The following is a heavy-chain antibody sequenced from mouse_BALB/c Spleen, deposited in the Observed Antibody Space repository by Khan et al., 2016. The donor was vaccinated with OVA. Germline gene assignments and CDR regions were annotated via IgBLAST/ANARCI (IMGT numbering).Heavy chain of an antibody. D-gene: IGHD2-12*01. CDR1: GYTFTNYG. J-gene: IGHJ1*01. CDR3: ARKNYSYDRYFDV. V-gene: IGHV9-3-1*01. Sequence: QIQLVQSGPELKKPGETVKISCKASGYTFTNYGMNWVRQAPGKGLKWMGWINTYTGEPTYADDFKGRFAFSLETSASTAYLQINNLKNEDTATYCCARKNYSYDRYFDVWGAGTTVTGSS. CDR2: INTYTGEP.